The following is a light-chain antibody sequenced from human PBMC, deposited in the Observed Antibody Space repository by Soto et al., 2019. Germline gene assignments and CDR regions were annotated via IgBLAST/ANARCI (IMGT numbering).Light chain of an antibody. V-gene: IGKV3-20*01. CDR1: QSVISNY. Sequence: IVLTQAPGTLALSPGERATLSCRASQSVISNYLAWYQQKPGQAPRLLIYGSSSRATGIPDRFSGRGSGTEFTLTISRLEPEDIAVYYCQQYGSSPLTFGGGTKVDIK. CDR2: GSS. J-gene: IGKJ4*01. CDR3: QQYGSSPLT.